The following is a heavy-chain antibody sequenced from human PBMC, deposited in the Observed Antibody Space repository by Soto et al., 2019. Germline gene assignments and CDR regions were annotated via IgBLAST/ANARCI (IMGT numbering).Heavy chain of an antibody. CDR3: ARDLAHGDYGYFDY. CDR2: IYYSGST. V-gene: IGHV4-30-4*01. D-gene: IGHD4-17*01. J-gene: IGHJ4*02. Sequence: SETLSLTCTVSGGSISSGDYYWSWIRQPPGKGLEWIGYIYYSGSTYYDPSLKSRVTISVDTSKNQFPLKLSSVTAADTAVYYCARDLAHGDYGYFDYWGQGTLVTVSS. CDR1: GGSISSGDYY.